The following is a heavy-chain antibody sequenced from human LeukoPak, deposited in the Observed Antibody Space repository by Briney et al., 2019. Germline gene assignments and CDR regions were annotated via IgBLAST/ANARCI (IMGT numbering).Heavy chain of an antibody. CDR2: ISAYNGNT. V-gene: IGHV1-18*01. CDR3: ARDRYTAMAKGRFYY. Sequence: ASVKVSCQASRYTFTSYGISWVRQAPGQEREWMGWISAYNGNTNYAQKLQGRVTMTTATSTSTAYMERRSLRSDDTAVYYCARDRYTAMAKGRFYYWGEGTLGTVSS. J-gene: IGHJ4*02. CDR1: RYTFTSYG. D-gene: IGHD5-18*01.